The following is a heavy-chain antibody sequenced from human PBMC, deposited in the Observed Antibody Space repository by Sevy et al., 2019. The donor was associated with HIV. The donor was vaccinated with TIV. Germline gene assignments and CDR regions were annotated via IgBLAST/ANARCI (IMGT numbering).Heavy chain of an antibody. D-gene: IGHD3-22*01. V-gene: IGHV1-24*01. Sequence: ASVKVSCKVSGYTLTKLSMHWVRQAPGKGPEWMGSVDPEDGETIYAQKFQGRVTMTEDTSTDTAYMELSSLRSEDTAVYYCATTKDYYDSSGSPFDDWVQGTLVTVSS. CDR3: ATTKDYYDSSGSPFDD. CDR1: GYTLTKLS. CDR2: VDPEDGET. J-gene: IGHJ4*02.